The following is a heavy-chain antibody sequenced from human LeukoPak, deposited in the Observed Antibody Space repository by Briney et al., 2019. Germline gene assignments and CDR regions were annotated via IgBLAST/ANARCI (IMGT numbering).Heavy chain of an antibody. J-gene: IGHJ4*02. CDR1: GGSISSYW. CDR2: IYTTGRT. Sequence: SETLSLSCSVSGGSISSYWWSWIRQPAGKGLEFIGRIYTTGRTNYNPSLKSRVSMSVDTSKNKFSLELRSVTAADTAVYFCARAGYTISSYRFDYWGQGALVTVSS. V-gene: IGHV4-4*07. CDR3: ARAGYTISSYRFDY. D-gene: IGHD3-16*02.